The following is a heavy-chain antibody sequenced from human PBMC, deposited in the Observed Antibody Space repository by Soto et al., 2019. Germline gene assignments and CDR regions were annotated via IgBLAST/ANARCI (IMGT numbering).Heavy chain of an antibody. CDR3: ARQRTSVVTQAYFDS. Sequence: SETPSLTCTVTGDSINNRSYYWGWIRQPPGKGLEWIGSIYYSGSTYNNPSLKSRVSMSVDTSKNQFSLKLRSMTAADTALYYCARQRTSVVTQAYFDSWGQGSLVTVSS. CDR2: IYYSGST. CDR1: GDSINNRSYY. D-gene: IGHD2-21*02. V-gene: IGHV4-39*01. J-gene: IGHJ4*02.